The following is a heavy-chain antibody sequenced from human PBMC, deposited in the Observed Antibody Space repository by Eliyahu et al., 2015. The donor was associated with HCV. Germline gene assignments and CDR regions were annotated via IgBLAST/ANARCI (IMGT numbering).Heavy chain of an antibody. V-gene: IGHV3-74*01. CDR2: LDEYGSIT. CDR3: ARDLSGASDL. J-gene: IGHJ5*02. Sequence: EEQLVESGGGLVQPGGSLRLSCEGSGYTFXRYWMHWVRLAPGKGLEWVARLDEYGSITNYAXSVKGRFTIFRDNAKTKLYLQMNSLRAEDTALYYCARDLSGASDLWGRGTLVTVSS. CDR1: GYTFXRYW.